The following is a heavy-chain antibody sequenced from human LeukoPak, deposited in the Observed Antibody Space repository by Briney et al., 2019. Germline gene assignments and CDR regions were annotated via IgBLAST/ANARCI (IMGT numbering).Heavy chain of an antibody. CDR3: ATRRRSLIVVVPAAYQGFDY. D-gene: IGHD2-2*01. Sequence: PGRSLRLSCAASGFTFSSYGMHWVRQAPGKGLEWVAVIWYDGSNKYYADSVKGRFTISRDNSKNTLYLQMNSLRAEDTAVYYCATRRRSLIVVVPAAYQGFDYWGQGTLVTVSS. CDR2: IWYDGSNK. CDR1: GFTFSSYG. J-gene: IGHJ4*02. V-gene: IGHV3-33*01.